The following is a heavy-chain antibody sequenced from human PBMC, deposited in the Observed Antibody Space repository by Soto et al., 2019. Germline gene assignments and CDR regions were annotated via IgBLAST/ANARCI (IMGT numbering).Heavy chain of an antibody. CDR3: ARVPGNDSSGWYFDY. D-gene: IGHD3-22*01. CDR1: GYTFTNFG. Sequence: ASVKVSCKASGYTFTNFGISWVRQAPGQGLEWMGWINAGNGNTKYSQKFQGRVTITRDTSASTAYMELSSLRSEDTAVYYCARVPGNDSSGWYFDYWGQGTLVTVSS. V-gene: IGHV1-3*01. J-gene: IGHJ4*02. CDR2: INAGNGNT.